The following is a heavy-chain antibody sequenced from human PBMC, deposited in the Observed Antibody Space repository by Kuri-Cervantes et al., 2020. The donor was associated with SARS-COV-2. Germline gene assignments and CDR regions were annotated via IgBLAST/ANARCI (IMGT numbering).Heavy chain of an antibody. CDR1: GESFSGYY. CDR3: ARQGGYSSRYFDY. V-gene: IGHV4-34*01. CDR2: VNHRGST. Sequence: SETLSLTCAFYGESFSGYYWNWIRQSPGKGLEWIGEVNHRGSTNYNPSLKSRVTISVDTSKNQFSLKLSSVTAADTAVYYCARQGGYSSRYFDYWGQGTLVTVSS. J-gene: IGHJ4*02. D-gene: IGHD6-13*01.